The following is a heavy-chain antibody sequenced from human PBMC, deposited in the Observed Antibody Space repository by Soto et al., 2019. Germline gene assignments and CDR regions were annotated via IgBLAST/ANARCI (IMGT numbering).Heavy chain of an antibody. D-gene: IGHD3-9*01. CDR2: IKSKTDGGTT. J-gene: IGHJ4*02. CDR3: TKGGILTGYRPDY. CDR1: GFTFSNAW. V-gene: IGHV3-15*07. Sequence: PGGSLRLSCAASGFTFSNAWMNWVRQAPGKGLEWVGRIKSKTDGGTTDYAAPVKGRFTISRDDSKNTLYLQMNSLKTEDTAVYYCTKGGILTGYRPDYWGQGTLVPVSS.